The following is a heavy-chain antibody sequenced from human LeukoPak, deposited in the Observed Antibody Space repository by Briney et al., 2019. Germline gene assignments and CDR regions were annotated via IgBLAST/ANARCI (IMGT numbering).Heavy chain of an antibody. V-gene: IGHV1-24*01. CDR1: GYTLTELS. CDR3: ATDYGSGSYYHDAFDI. Sequence: ASVKVSCKVSGYTLTELSMHWVRQAPGKGLEWMGGFDPEDGETIYAQKFQGRVTMTEDTSTDTVYMELSSLRSEDTAVYYCATDYGSGSYYHDAFDIWGQGTMVTVSS. D-gene: IGHD3-10*01. J-gene: IGHJ3*02. CDR2: FDPEDGET.